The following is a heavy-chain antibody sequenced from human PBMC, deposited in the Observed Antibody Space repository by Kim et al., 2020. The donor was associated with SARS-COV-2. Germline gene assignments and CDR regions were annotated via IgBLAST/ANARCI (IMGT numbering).Heavy chain of an antibody. D-gene: IGHD3-9*01. J-gene: IGHJ6*03. Sequence: GGSLRLSCAASGFTFSDYYMSWIRQAPGKGLEWVSYISSSGSTIYYADSVKGRFTISRDNAKNSLYLQMNSLRAEDTAVYYCARDYDILTGYYGAYYYYMDVWGKGTTVTVSS. CDR3: ARDYDILTGYYGAYYYYMDV. V-gene: IGHV3-11*01. CDR2: ISSSGSTI. CDR1: GFTFSDYY.